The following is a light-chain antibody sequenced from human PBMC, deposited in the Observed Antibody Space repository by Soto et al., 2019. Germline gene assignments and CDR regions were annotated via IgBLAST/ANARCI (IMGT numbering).Light chain of an antibody. CDR1: QGIRHS. Sequence: DLQITQSPSFLSASVGDRVTITCRASQGIRHSLAWYQHKPGKVPKLLIYAASNLYSGDSSRFSGSGSGTDFTLTIGSLQPEDVAVYYCQKHSSVPFTFGGGTKVEIK. CDR3: QKHSSVPFT. J-gene: IGKJ4*01. V-gene: IGKV1-27*01. CDR2: AAS.